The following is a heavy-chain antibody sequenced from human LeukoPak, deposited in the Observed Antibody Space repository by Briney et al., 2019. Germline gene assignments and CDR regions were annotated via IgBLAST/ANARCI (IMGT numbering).Heavy chain of an antibody. CDR1: GFTFNNYA. V-gene: IGHV3-23*01. D-gene: IGHD3-10*01. CDR2: ISSNGRTT. Sequence: GESLKISCVASGFTFNNYAMTWVRQAPGKGLEWVSLISSNGRTTHYAGSVKGRFTISRDNSKNTEYLQINSLRADDTAVYYCAKDLYYIDGDYWGQGTLVTVSS. J-gene: IGHJ4*02. CDR3: AKDLYYIDGDY.